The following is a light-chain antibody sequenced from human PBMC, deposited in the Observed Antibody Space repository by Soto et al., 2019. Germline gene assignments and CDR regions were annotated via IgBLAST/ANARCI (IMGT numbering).Light chain of an antibody. CDR2: KAA. CDR3: QQYGGYPRT. V-gene: IGKV1-5*03. CDR1: QSISAS. Sequence: DLQMTQSPSTLSASVGDRVTITCRASQSISASLAWYQPKPGKIPKFLIYKAAGLESGDPSSFTRSGSGTEFSPTVSRLQTDDFATYYCQQYGGYPRTFGGWTKVEI. J-gene: IGKJ4*01.